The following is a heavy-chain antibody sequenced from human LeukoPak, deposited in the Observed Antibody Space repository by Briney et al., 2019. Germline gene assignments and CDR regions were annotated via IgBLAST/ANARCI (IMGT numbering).Heavy chain of an antibody. D-gene: IGHD3-22*01. J-gene: IGHJ4*02. Sequence: GGSLRLSCAASGFTFSSYAMSWVRQAPGKGLEWVSAISGSGGSTYYADSVKGRFTISRDNSKNTLYLQMISLRAEDTAVYYCAKGLRTYYYDSSGYAPFDYWGQGTLVTVSS. CDR2: ISGSGGST. CDR3: AKGLRTYYYDSSGYAPFDY. V-gene: IGHV3-23*01. CDR1: GFTFSSYA.